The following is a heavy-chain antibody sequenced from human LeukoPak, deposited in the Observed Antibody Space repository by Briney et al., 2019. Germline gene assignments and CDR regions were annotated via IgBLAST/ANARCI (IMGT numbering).Heavy chain of an antibody. D-gene: IGHD5-12*01. Sequence: GGSLRLSCAASGFTFSSYSMNWVRQAPGKGLEWVSFISSSSSYIYYADSVKGRFTISRDNAKNSLYLQMNSLRAEDTAVYYCARDRLVATIWALFDYWGQGTLVTVSS. CDR3: ARDRLVATIWALFDY. V-gene: IGHV3-21*01. CDR1: GFTFSSYS. CDR2: ISSSSSYI. J-gene: IGHJ4*02.